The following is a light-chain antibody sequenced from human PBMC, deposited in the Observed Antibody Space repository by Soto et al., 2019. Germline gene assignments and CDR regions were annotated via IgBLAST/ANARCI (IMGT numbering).Light chain of an antibody. J-gene: IGLJ1*01. CDR2: EVT. Sequence: QSVLTQPPSASGSPGQSVTISCTGTSSDVGAHHYVSWYQQHPGKAPKLIIYEVTKRPSGVPDRFSGSKSGNTASLTVSGLQAEDEADYYCNSYAGSKYVFGTGTKVTVL. CDR1: SSDVGAHHY. CDR3: NSYAGSKYV. V-gene: IGLV2-8*01.